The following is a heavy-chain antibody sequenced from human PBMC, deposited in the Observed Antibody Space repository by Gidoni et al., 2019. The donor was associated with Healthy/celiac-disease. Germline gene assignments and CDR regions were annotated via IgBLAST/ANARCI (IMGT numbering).Heavy chain of an antibody. D-gene: IGHD2-8*01. CDR1: GGSISSGGYY. J-gene: IGHJ5*02. CDR3: ARGISRPGVYNWFDP. V-gene: IGHV4-31*03. Sequence: QVQLQESGPGLVKPSQTLSLTCTFSGGSISSGGYYWSWIRQHPGKGLEWIGYIYYSGSTYYNPSLKSRVTISVDTSKNQFSLKLSSVTAADTAVYYCARGISRPGVYNWFDPWGQGTLVTVSS. CDR2: IYYSGST.